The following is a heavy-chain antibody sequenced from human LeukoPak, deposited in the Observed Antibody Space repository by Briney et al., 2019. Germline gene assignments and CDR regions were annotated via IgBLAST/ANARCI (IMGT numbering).Heavy chain of an antibody. CDR3: AKVDTAMAGVDY. V-gene: IGHV3-30*02. Sequence: GGSLRLSCAASGFTVSSNYMSWVRQAPGKGLEWVAFIRYDGSNKYYADSVKGRFTISRDNSKNTLYLQMNSLRAEDTAVYYCAKVDTAMAGVDYWGQGTLVTVSS. CDR1: GFTVSSNY. D-gene: IGHD5-18*01. J-gene: IGHJ4*02. CDR2: IRYDGSNK.